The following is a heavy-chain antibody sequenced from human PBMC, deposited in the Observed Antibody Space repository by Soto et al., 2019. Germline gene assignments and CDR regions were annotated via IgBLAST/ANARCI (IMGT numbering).Heavy chain of an antibody. D-gene: IGHD3-16*01. CDR2: INHSGST. CDR1: GGSFSGYY. J-gene: IGHJ4*02. V-gene: IGHV4-34*01. CDR3: ASADEYIWESYGLKFDY. Sequence: QVQLQQWGAGLLKPSETLSLTCAVYGGSFSGYYWSWIRQPPGKGLEWIGEINHSGSTNYNPSFKSGGTIALDASKSQFSLKLRSVTAADTVVYYCASADEYIWESYGLKFDYWGQGSLVTVS.